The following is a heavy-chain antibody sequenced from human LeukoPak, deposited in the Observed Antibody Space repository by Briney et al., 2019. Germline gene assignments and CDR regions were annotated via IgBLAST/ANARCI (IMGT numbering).Heavy chain of an antibody. J-gene: IGHJ4*02. CDR1: GYTFTGYY. CDR3: AKVTRIQQYYYDSSGYYYLDY. V-gene: IGHV1-2*02. CDR2: INPNSGGT. D-gene: IGHD3-22*01. Sequence: ASVKVSCKASGYTFTGYYMHWVRQAPGQGLEWMGWINPNSGGTNYAQKFQGRVTMTRDTSISTAYMELSRLRSDDTAVYYCAKVTRIQQYYYDSSGYYYLDYWGQGTLVTVSS.